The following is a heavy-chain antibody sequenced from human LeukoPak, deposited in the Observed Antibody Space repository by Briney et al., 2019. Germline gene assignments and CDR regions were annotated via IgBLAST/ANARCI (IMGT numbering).Heavy chain of an antibody. CDR2: IYYTGST. CDR3: ARGSCSGGSCYWGYFDY. CDR1: GGSISSYY. Sequence: SETLSLTCTVSGGSISSYYWSRIRQPPGKGLEWIGYIYYTGSTNYNPSLKSRVTISLDTFKNQFSLKLSSVTAADTAVYYCARGSCSGGSCYWGYFDYWGQGSLVTVSS. V-gene: IGHV4-59*08. J-gene: IGHJ4*02. D-gene: IGHD2-15*01.